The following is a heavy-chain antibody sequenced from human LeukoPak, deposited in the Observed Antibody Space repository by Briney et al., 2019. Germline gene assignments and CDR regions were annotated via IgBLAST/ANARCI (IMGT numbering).Heavy chain of an antibody. J-gene: IGHJ4*02. D-gene: IGHD2-21*01. V-gene: IGHV3-64*01. CDR2: ISSIGDST. CDR3: ARGAKGDLYDY. Sequence: PGGSLRLSCAASGFTFSSYAMHWVRQAPGKGLEYVSAISSIGDSTYYANSVKGRFTISRDNSKNTLYLQMGSLRAEDMAVYYCARGAKGDLYDYWGQGTLVTVSS. CDR1: GFTFSSYA.